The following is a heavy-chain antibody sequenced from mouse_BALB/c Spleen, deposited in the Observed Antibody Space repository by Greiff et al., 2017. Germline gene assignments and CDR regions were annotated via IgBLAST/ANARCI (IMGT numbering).Heavy chain of an antibody. CDR3: ARSEIYYGNFYAMDY. CDR2: ISSGSSTI. J-gene: IGHJ4*01. Sequence: DVKLVESGGGLVQPGGSRKLSCAASGFTFSSFGMHWVRQAPEKGLEWVAYISSGSSTIYYADTVKGRFTISRDNPKNTLFLQMTSLRSEDTAMYYCARSEIYYGNFYAMDYWGQGTSVTVSS. V-gene: IGHV5-17*02. CDR1: GFTFSSFG. D-gene: IGHD2-1*01.